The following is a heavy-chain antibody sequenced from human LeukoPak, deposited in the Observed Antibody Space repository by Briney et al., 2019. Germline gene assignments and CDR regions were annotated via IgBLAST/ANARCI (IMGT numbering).Heavy chain of an antibody. CDR3: ARAMWFGEFQLYWYFDL. CDR2: IYYSGST. Sequence: SETLSLTCTVSGGSISSGDYYWSWIRQPPGKGLEWIGYIYYSGSTYYNPSPKSRVTISVDTSKNQFSLKLSSVTAADTAVYYCARAMWFGEFQLYWYFDLWGRGPLVTVSS. CDR1: GGSISSGDYY. V-gene: IGHV4-30-4*08. D-gene: IGHD3-10*01. J-gene: IGHJ2*01.